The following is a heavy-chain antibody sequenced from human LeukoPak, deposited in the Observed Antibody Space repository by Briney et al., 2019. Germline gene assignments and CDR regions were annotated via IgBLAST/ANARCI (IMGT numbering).Heavy chain of an antibody. D-gene: IGHD2-2*02. CDR2: IYHSGST. Sequence: SETLSLTCTVSGYSISSGYYWGWIRQPPGKGLEWIGSIYHSGSTYYNPSLKRRVTISVDTSKNQFSLKLSSVTAADTAEYYCAREVVVVPAAIIWFDPWGQGTLVTVSS. V-gene: IGHV4-38-2*02. J-gene: IGHJ5*02. CDR3: AREVVVVPAAIIWFDP. CDR1: GYSISSGYY.